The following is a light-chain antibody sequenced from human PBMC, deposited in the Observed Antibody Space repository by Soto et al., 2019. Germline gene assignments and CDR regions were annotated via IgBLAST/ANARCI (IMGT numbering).Light chain of an antibody. CDR2: GNT. Sequence: QAVVTQPPSVSGAPGQRVTISCTGGSSNIGADYEVHWYQQFPGTAPKLLIYGNTNRPSGVPDRFSGSKSGSSASLAITGLQAEDEAEYYCQSYDSTLKGCVFGTGTKVTVL. J-gene: IGLJ1*01. V-gene: IGLV1-40*01. CDR3: QSYDSTLKGCV. CDR1: SSNIGADYE.